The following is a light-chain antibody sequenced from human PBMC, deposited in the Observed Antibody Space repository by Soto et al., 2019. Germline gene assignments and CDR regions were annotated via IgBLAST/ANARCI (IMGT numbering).Light chain of an antibody. J-gene: IGKJ1*01. CDR1: QSISTY. V-gene: IGKV3-11*01. Sequence: EIVLTQSPATLSLSPGERATLSCRASQSISTYLAWLQQKPGQAPRLLIYDASNRAAGIPARFSGSGFGTDFALTISSLEPEDFATYYCQQRSNWLWTFGQGTKVDIK. CDR3: QQRSNWLWT. CDR2: DAS.